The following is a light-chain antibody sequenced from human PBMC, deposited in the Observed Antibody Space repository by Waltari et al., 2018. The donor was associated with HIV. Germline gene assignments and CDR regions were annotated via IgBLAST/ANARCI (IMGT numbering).Light chain of an antibody. V-gene: IGLV2-14*01. CDR2: EVS. CDR3: SSYTSSSPVGV. J-gene: IGLJ2*01. Sequence: QSALTQPASVSGSPGQSITISCTGTSSAVGCYNYVSWYQQHPGRAPKLMIYEVSNRPSGVSNRFSGSKSGNTASLTISGLQAEDEADYYCSSYTSSSPVGVFGGGTKLTVL. CDR1: SSAVGCYNY.